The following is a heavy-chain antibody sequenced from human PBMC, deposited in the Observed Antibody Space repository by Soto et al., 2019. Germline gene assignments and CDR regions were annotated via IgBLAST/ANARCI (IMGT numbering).Heavy chain of an antibody. J-gene: IGHJ6*02. CDR1: GYTFTSYG. V-gene: IGHV1-18*01. CDR3: ARGCGSSTSCHYYYYGMDV. CDR2: ISAYNGNT. D-gene: IGHD2-2*01. Sequence: GASMKVSCKASGYTFTSYGISWVRQAPGQGLEWMGWISAYNGNTNYAQKLQGRVTMTTDTSTSTAYMELRSLRSDDTAVYYCARGCGSSTSCHYYYYGMDVWGQGTTVTVSS.